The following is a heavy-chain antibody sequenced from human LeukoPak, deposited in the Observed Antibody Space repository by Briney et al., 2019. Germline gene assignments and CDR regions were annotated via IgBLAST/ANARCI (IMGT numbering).Heavy chain of an antibody. J-gene: IGHJ5*02. Sequence: ASVKVSCKASGYTFTSYGISWVRQAPGQGLEWMGWISAYNGNTNYAQKLQGRVTMTTDTSTSTVYMELSSLRSEDTAVYYCARVGGGSSTWYGWFDPWGQGTLVTVSS. CDR3: ARVGGGSSTWYGWFDP. D-gene: IGHD6-13*01. CDR1: GYTFTSYG. V-gene: IGHV1-18*01. CDR2: ISAYNGNT.